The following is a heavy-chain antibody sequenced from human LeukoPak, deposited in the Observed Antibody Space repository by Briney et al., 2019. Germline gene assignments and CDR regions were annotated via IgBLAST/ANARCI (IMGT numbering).Heavy chain of an antibody. CDR2: ITGSGGTT. J-gene: IGHJ4*02. V-gene: IGHV3-23*01. CDR3: AKDFRGSYYSFDC. Sequence: PGGSLRLSCAVSGFIFSSYAMSWVRQAPGKGLEWVSVITGSGGTTYYADSVKGRFTISRDNSEKTLYLQMNSLRDEDTAVYYCAKDFRGSYYSFDCWGQGTLVTVSS. CDR1: GFIFSSYA. D-gene: IGHD1-26*01.